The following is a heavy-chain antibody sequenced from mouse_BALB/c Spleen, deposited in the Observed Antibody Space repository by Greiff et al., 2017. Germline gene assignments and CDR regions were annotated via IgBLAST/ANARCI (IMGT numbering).Heavy chain of an antibody. Sequence: QVQLKESGAELVRPGTSVKVSCKASGYAFTNYLIEWVKQRPGQGLEWIGVINPGSGGTNYNEKFKGKATLTADKSSSTAYMQLSSLTSDDSAVYFCARSGRYDVNYFDYWGQGTTLTVSS. CDR2: INPGSGGT. CDR3: ARSGRYDVNYFDY. V-gene: IGHV1-54*01. D-gene: IGHD2-14*01. CDR1: GYAFTNYL. J-gene: IGHJ2*01.